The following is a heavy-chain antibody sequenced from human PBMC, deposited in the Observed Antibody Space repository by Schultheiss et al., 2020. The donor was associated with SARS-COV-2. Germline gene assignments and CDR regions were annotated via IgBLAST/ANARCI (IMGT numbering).Heavy chain of an antibody. J-gene: IGHJ6*02. CDR3: AKEVNHYYYFAMDV. V-gene: IGHV3-23*01. Sequence: GGSLRLSCAASGFTFSSHAMSWVRQAPGKGLEWVSAISGSGGSTYYADSVKGRFTISRENSKNTLYLQLSGLRVDDTAIYYCAKEVNHYYYFAMDVWGQGTTVTVSS. CDR2: ISGSGGST. CDR1: GFTFSSHA.